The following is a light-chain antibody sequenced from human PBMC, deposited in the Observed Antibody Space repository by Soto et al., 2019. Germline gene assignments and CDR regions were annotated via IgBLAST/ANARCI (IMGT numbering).Light chain of an antibody. J-gene: IGLJ1*01. CDR3: CSYADKNTYL. V-gene: IGLV2-11*01. Sequence: QSALTQPRSVSGSPGQSVTIFCTGTNSDVGDYDYVSWYQHHAGKAPKLLVYDVTKRPSGVPDRFSGSKSGNTASLTISGLQADDEADYYCCSYADKNTYLFGSGTKLPVL. CDR1: NSDVGDYDY. CDR2: DVT.